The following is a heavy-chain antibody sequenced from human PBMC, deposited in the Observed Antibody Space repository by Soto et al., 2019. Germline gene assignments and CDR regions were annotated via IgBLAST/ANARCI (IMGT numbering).Heavy chain of an antibody. CDR2: IYPGDSDT. CDR3: ARREGPYYYGSGSYWYFDY. Sequence: GESLKISCKGSGYSFTSYWIGWVRQMPGKGLEWMGIIYPGDSDTRYSPSFQGQVTISADKSISTAYLQWSSLKASDTAMYYCARREGPYYYGSGSYWYFDYWGQGTLVTVSS. J-gene: IGHJ4*02. D-gene: IGHD3-10*01. CDR1: GYSFTSYW. V-gene: IGHV5-51*01.